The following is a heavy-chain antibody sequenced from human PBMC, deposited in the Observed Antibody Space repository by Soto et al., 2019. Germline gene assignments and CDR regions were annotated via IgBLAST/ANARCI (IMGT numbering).Heavy chain of an antibody. CDR1: GFTFRGSA. D-gene: IGHD2-15*01. CDR3: TGSLLAYCSCGKCHTDYYYYGMDV. V-gene: IGHV3-73*01. Sequence: GESLKISCAASGFTFRGSAMHWVRQASGKGLEWVGRIRTKANSYATAYAASVQGRFTISRDDSKSTAYLQMNSLKTEDTAVYYCTGSLLAYCSCGKCHTDYYYYGMDVWGQGTAVTVSS. CDR2: IRTKANSYAT. J-gene: IGHJ6*02.